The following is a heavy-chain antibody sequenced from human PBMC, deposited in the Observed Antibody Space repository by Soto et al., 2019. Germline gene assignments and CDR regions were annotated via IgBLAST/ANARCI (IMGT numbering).Heavy chain of an antibody. CDR3: AKGYGYYGSGSYTGAFDI. V-gene: IGHV3-30*18. CDR2: ISYDGSNK. Sequence: QAGGSLRLSCAASGFTFSSYGMHWARQAPGKGLEWVAVISYDGSNKYYADSVKGRFTISRDNSKNTLYLQMNSLRAEDTAVYYCAKGYGYYGSGSYTGAFDIWGQGTMVTVSS. D-gene: IGHD3-10*01. J-gene: IGHJ3*02. CDR1: GFTFSSYG.